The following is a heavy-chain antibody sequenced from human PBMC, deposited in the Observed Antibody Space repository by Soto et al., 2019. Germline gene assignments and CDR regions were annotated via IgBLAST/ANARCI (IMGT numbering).Heavy chain of an antibody. Sequence: SETLSLTCTVSGGSISSGDYYWSWIRPPPGQGLEWIGYIYYSGTTYYNPSLKSRVTISVDTSKNQFSLKVSSVTAADTAVYSCARALIQLWHHYCYGMDVWGQGTTVTVSS. J-gene: IGHJ6*02. D-gene: IGHD5-18*01. CDR1: GGSISSGDYY. CDR3: ARALIQLWHHYCYGMDV. CDR2: IYYSGTT. V-gene: IGHV4-30-4*01.